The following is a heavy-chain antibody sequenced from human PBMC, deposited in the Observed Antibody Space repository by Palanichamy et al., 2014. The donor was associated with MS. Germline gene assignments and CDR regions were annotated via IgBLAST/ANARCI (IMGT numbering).Heavy chain of an antibody. Sequence: DVQLVESGGGLVQPGRSLRLSCAASGFTFSGYWMNWIRQAPGKGLVWVSGINGDARVTQYADSVRGRFTISRDNARSTLYLDMSSLRVDDTAAYYCVRDGAGALPYDFWGRGTLVTVS. J-gene: IGHJ4*02. V-gene: IGHV3-74*01. D-gene: IGHD1-26*01. CDR1: GFTFSGYW. CDR3: VRDGAGALPYDF. CDR2: INGDARVT.